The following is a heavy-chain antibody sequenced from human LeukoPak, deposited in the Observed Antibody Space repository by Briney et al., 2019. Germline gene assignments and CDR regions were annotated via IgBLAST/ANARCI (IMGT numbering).Heavy chain of an antibody. J-gene: IGHJ3*02. CDR2: ISGSGGST. V-gene: IGHV3-23*01. CDR3: AKGGGSSWYPYAFDI. D-gene: IGHD6-13*01. CDR1: GFTFSSYA. Sequence: GGSLRLSCAASGFTFSSYAMSWVRQAPGKGLEWVSAISGSGGSTYYADSVKGRFTISRDNSKNTLYLQMNSLRAEGTAVYYCAKGGGSSWYPYAFDIWGQGTMVTVSS.